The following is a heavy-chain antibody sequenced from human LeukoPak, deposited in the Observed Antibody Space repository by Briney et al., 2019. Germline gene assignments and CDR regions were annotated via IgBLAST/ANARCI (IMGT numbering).Heavy chain of an antibody. CDR3: AREGFGSRGFDY. J-gene: IGHJ4*02. V-gene: IGHV3-74*01. D-gene: IGHD1-26*01. CDR1: GFTFSSYW. Sequence: GGSLRLSCAASGFTFSSYWMHWVRQAPGKGLVWVSRINSDGYSIHYADSVKGRFTISRDSAKNTLYLQMNSLGAEDTAVYYCAREGFGSRGFDYWGQGTLVTVSS. CDR2: INSDGYSI.